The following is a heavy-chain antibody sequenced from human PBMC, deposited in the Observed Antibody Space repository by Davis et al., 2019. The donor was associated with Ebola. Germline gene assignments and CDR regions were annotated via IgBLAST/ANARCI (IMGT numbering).Heavy chain of an antibody. CDR3: AHYCDASGYYPGTFDI. CDR2: MYYTGSA. J-gene: IGHJ3*02. V-gene: IGHV4-39*01. Sequence: SETLSLTCAVSGGYISSGSSYYWGWIRQPPGKGLEWIGSMYYTGSAYYSPSLKSRVTISGDTSKNQFFLKLSSVTAADTAVYYCAHYCDASGYYPGTFDIWGQGTVVTVSS. CDR1: GGYISSGSSYY. D-gene: IGHD3-22*01.